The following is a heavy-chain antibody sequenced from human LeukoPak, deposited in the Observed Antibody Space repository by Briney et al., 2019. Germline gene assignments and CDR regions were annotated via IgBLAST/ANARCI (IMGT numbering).Heavy chain of an antibody. CDR1: GFTFSSYA. D-gene: IGHD2-15*01. CDR2: ITDSGVIT. Sequence: GGSLRLSCVASGFTFSSYAMSWVRQAPGKGLEWVSDITDSGVITYYADSAKGRFTISRDNSKNTMYLQMNSLRAEDTALYYCAKVNGYCSGGSCYSSGSYYYYGMDVWGKGTTVTVSS. V-gene: IGHV3-23*01. J-gene: IGHJ6*04. CDR3: AKVNGYCSGGSCYSSGSYYYYGMDV.